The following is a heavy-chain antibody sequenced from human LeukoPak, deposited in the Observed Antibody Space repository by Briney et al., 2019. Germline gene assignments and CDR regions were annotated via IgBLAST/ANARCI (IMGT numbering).Heavy chain of an antibody. CDR3: ASEGTTFSSFGY. CDR2: IYTSGST. Sequence: PSETLSLTCTVSGGSISSGSYYWSWIRQPAGKGLEWTGRIYTSGSTNYNPSLKSRVTISVDTSKNQFSLKLNSVIATDTAVYYCASEGTTFSSFGYWGQGTLVTVSS. CDR1: GGSISSGSYY. V-gene: IGHV4-61*02. J-gene: IGHJ4*02. D-gene: IGHD1-1*01.